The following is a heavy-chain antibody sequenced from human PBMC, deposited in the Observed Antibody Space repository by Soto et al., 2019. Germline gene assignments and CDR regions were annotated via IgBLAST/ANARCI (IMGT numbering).Heavy chain of an antibody. Sequence: EVQLLESGGGLVQPGGSLRLSCAASGFTFSSYAMSWVRQAPGKGLEWVSAISGSGGTTYYADSVKGRFTISRDSSKHKLYLQLYTLRAEDTAVYYCAKFFVETGGSSGWPWSFHYWGQGTLVTVSS. J-gene: IGHJ4*02. CDR1: GFTFSSYA. CDR3: AKFFVETGGSSGWPWSFHY. CDR2: ISGSGGTT. D-gene: IGHD6-25*01. V-gene: IGHV3-23*01.